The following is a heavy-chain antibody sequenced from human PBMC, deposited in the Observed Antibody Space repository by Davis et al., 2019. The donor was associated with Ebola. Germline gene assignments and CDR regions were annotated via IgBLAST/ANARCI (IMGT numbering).Heavy chain of an antibody. CDR3: ARVGARIHYYYGMDV. CDR1: GYTFTSYY. J-gene: IGHJ6*02. D-gene: IGHD1-26*01. V-gene: IGHV1-46*01. CDR2: INPSGGST. Sequence: ASVKVSCKASGYTFTSYYMHWVRQAPGQGLEWMGIINPSGGSTSYAQKFQGRVTMTRDTSTSTVYMELSSLRSEDTAVYYCARVGARIHYYYGMDVWGQGATVTVSS.